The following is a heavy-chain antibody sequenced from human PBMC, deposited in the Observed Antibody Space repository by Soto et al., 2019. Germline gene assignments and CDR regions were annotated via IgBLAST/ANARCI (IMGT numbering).Heavy chain of an antibody. D-gene: IGHD1-26*01. CDR2: ISYDGSNK. Sequence: QVQLVESGGGVVQPGRSLRISCAASGFTFSSYAMHWVRQAPGKGLEWVAVISYDGSNKYYADSVKGRFTISRDNSKNTLFLEMNILRAEDTALYYCARTPLYDGKVGFDYWGQGTLVTVSS. V-gene: IGHV3-30-3*01. CDR3: ARTPLYDGKVGFDY. J-gene: IGHJ4*02. CDR1: GFTFSSYA.